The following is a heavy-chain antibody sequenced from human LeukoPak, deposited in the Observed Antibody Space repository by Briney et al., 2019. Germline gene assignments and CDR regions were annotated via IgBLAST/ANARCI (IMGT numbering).Heavy chain of an antibody. CDR3: AGDPSGYGSSWYGGNFDY. D-gene: IGHD6-13*01. Sequence: ASVKVSCKASGYTFTSYDINWVRQATGQGLEWMGWMNPNSGNTNYAQKLQGRVTMTTDTSTSTAYMELRSLRSDDTAVYYCAGDPSGYGSSWYGGNFDYWGQGTLVTVSS. CDR1: GYTFTSYD. CDR2: MNPNSGNT. V-gene: IGHV1-18*01. J-gene: IGHJ4*02.